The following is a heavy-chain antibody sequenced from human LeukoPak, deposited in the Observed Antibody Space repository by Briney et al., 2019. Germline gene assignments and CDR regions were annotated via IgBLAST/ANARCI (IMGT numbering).Heavy chain of an antibody. D-gene: IGHD3-10*01. CDR1: GFTFSSYA. CDR2: ISGSGDNI. CDR3: AKDRVVRGVMGAFDI. J-gene: IGHJ3*02. V-gene: IGHV3-23*01. Sequence: GGSLRLSYAASGFTFSSYAMSWVRQAPGKGLEWVSAISGSGDNIYYADSVKGRFTISRDNSKNTLYLQMNSLRAEDTAVYYCAKDRVVRGVMGAFDIWGQGTMVTVSS.